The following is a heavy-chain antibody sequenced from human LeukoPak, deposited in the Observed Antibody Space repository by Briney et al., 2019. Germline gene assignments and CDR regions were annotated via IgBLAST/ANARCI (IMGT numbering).Heavy chain of an antibody. Sequence: SQTLSLTCAISGDSFSTNSATWTWLRQSPSRGLEWLGRTYYRSKWNNDYAVSMKSRTTINPDTSKNQFSLQLNPVTPEDTAVYYCARLVGASWFDSWGQGTLVTVSS. CDR1: GDSFSTNSAT. V-gene: IGHV6-1*01. D-gene: IGHD1-26*01. CDR2: TYYRSKWNN. CDR3: ARLVGASWFDS. J-gene: IGHJ5*01.